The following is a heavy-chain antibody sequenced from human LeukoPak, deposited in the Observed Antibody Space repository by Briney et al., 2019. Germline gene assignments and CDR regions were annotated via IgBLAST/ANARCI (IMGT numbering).Heavy chain of an antibody. Sequence: SETLSLTCAVYGGSFSGYYWSWIRQPPGKGLEWIGEINHSGSTNYNPSLKSRVTISVDTSKNQFSLKLSSVTAADTAVYYCARTMEGYCSGGSCYQYSYYMDVWGKGTTATVSS. D-gene: IGHD2-15*01. CDR3: ARTMEGYCSGGSCYQYSYYMDV. V-gene: IGHV4-34*01. CDR1: GGSFSGYY. J-gene: IGHJ6*03. CDR2: INHSGST.